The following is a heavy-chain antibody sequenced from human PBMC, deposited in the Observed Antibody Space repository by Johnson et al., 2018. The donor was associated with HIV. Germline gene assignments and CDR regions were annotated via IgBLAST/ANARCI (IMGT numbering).Heavy chain of an antibody. D-gene: IGHD5-12*01. CDR1: GFTFSSYA. J-gene: IGHJ3*02. V-gene: IGHV3-30*04. Sequence: QVQLVESGGDVVQPGRSLRLSCAASGFTFSSYAMHRVRQAPGQGLEWGGVIFSDGNYKFYGDSVKGRFTLSRDNSKNPVFLQMSRLRPEDTAVYYCARELRYSGNYRGAFDIWGQGTMVTVSS. CDR2: IFSDGNYK. CDR3: ARELRYSGNYRGAFDI.